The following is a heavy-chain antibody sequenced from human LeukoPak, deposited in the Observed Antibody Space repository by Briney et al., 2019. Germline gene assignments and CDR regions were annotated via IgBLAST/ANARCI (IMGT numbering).Heavy chain of an antibody. J-gene: IGHJ4*02. Sequence: QPGGSLRLSCAASGFTFSSYWMSWVRQAPGKGLEWVANIKHDGSEKYYVDFVKGRFTISRDNAKNSLYLQMNSLRAEDTAVYYCARSPVEMAQEGDYFDYWGQGTLVTVSS. V-gene: IGHV3-7*01. D-gene: IGHD5-24*01. CDR2: IKHDGSEK. CDR3: ARSPVEMAQEGDYFDY. CDR1: GFTFSSYW.